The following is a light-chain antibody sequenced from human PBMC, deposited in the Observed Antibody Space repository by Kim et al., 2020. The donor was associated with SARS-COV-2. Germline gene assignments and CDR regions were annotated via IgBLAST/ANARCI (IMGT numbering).Light chain of an antibody. J-gene: IGKJ2*01. CDR2: GAS. CDR3: QQYNNWPPYT. V-gene: IGKV3-15*01. Sequence: SPGERATLSGRASQSVSSNVARYQQKPGQAPRRLIYGASTRATGIPARFSGSGSGTEFTLTISSLQSEDFAVYYCQQYNNWPPYTFGQGTKLEI. CDR1: QSVSSN.